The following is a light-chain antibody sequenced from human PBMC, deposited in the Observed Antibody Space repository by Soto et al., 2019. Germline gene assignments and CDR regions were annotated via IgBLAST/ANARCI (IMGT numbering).Light chain of an antibody. V-gene: IGLV1-40*01. CDR2: GNR. Sequence: QSALTQPPSVSGAPGQRVTISCTGNNSNLGAGYDVHWYQQLPGAAPKLVIFGNRNRPSGVPERFSGAKSGTSASLAITGLQAEDEADYYCQAYDYSLTAFVFGGGTKLTVL. CDR1: NSNLGAGYD. CDR3: QAYDYSLTAFV. J-gene: IGLJ3*02.